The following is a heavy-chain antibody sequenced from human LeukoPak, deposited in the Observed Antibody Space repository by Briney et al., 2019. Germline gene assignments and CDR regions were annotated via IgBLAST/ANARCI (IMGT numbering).Heavy chain of an antibody. CDR1: GFTFSSYS. CDR2: ISSSSSYI. V-gene: IGHV3-21*01. D-gene: IGHD2-15*01. Sequence: GGSLRLSCAASGFTFSSYSMNWVRQAPGKGLEWVSSISSSSSYIYYADSVKGRFTISRDNAKNSLYLQMNSLRAEDTAVYYCARAGLGYCSGGSCYGENYWGQGTLVTVSS. CDR3: ARAGLGYCSGGSCYGENY. J-gene: IGHJ4*02.